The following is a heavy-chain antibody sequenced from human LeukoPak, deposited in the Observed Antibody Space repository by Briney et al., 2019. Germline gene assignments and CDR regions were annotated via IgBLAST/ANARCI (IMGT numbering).Heavy chain of an antibody. J-gene: IGHJ1*01. CDR2: IYYSGST. CDR1: GGSISSSSYY. CDR3: ARHGPALMAVAVYFQH. Sequence: PSETLSLTCTVSGGSISSSSYYWGWIRQPPGKGLEWIGSIYYSGSTYYNPSLKSRVTISVDTSKNQFSLKLSSVTAADTAVYYCARHGPALMAVAVYFQHWGQGTLVTVSS. D-gene: IGHD2-8*01. V-gene: IGHV4-39*01.